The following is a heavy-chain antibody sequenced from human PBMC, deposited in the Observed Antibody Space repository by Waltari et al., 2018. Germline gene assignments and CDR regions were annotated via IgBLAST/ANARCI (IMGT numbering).Heavy chain of an antibody. Sequence: QVQLQQWGAGLLKPSETLSLTCAVYGGSFSGYYWSWIRQPPGKGVEWIGEIHHSGRTNYNPSSKIRVTISVETSKNQFSLKLSSVTAADTAVYYCARKRIGWLQLFYYGMDVWGLGTTVTVSS. D-gene: IGHD5-12*01. V-gene: IGHV4-34*01. CDR1: GGSFSGYY. CDR3: ARKRIGWLQLFYYGMDV. J-gene: IGHJ6*02. CDR2: IHHSGRT.